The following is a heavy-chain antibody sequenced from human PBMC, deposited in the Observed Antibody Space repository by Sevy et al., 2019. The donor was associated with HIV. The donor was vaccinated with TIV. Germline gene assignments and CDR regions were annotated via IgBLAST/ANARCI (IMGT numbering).Heavy chain of an antibody. CDR3: ARDLNRVYYPYYYYGMDV. D-gene: IGHD3-10*01. CDR2: ISYDGSNK. CDR1: GFTFSSYA. Sequence: GGSLRLSCAASGFTFSSYAMYWVRQAPGKGLEWVAVISYDGSNKYYADSVKGRFTISRDNSKNTLYLQMNSLMAEDTAGYYCARDLNRVYYPYYYYGMDVWGQGTTVTVSS. V-gene: IGHV3-30-3*01. J-gene: IGHJ6*02.